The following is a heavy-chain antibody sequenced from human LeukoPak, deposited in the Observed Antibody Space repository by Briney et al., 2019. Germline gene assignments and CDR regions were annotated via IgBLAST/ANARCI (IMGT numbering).Heavy chain of an antibody. J-gene: IGHJ5*02. CDR2: IYPGDSDT. Sequence: GESLKISCQGSGYSFTSYWIGWVRQMPGKGLEWMGIIYPGDSDTRYSPSFQGQVTISADKSISTAYLQWSSLKASDTAVYYCARRSPRYSSSWFTLKPYGPFDPWGQGTLVTVSS. D-gene: IGHD6-13*01. CDR3: ARRSPRYSSSWFTLKPYGPFDP. V-gene: IGHV5-51*01. CDR1: GYSFTSYW.